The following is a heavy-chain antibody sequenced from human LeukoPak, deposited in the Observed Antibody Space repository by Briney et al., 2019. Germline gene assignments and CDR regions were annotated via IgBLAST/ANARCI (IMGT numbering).Heavy chain of an antibody. D-gene: IGHD6-13*01. CDR1: GFTFSSYA. J-gene: IGHJ4*02. V-gene: IGHV3-23*01. CDR2: ISGSGGST. CDR3: AKGQSRAYGSSIYYFDY. Sequence: GGSLRLSCAASGFTFSSYAMSWVRQAPRKGLEWVSAISGSGGSTYYADSVKGRFTISRDNSKNTLYLQMNSLRAEDTAVYYCAKGQSRAYGSSIYYFDYWGQGTLVTVSS.